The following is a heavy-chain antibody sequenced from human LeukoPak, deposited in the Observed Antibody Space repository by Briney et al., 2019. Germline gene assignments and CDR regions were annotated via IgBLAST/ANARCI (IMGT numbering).Heavy chain of an antibody. Sequence: GGSLRLSCAASGFTFSYYSMNWVRQAPGKGLEWVSSISGTSKYIFYGDSVKGRFTVSRDNANNSLYLQMDSVRADDTAVYYCARGGGNSVYYYYYMDVWGKGTTVTVSS. CDR2: ISGTSKYI. CDR3: ARGGGNSVYYYYYMDV. CDR1: GFTFSYYS. J-gene: IGHJ6*03. D-gene: IGHD4-23*01. V-gene: IGHV3-21*04.